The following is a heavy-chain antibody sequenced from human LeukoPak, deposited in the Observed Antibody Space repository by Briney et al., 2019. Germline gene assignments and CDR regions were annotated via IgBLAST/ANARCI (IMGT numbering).Heavy chain of an antibody. D-gene: IGHD5-18*01. CDR1: GDSVSINSAA. CDR3: ARAGDTAMVTSAVDAFDI. J-gene: IGHJ3*02. Sequence: PSQTLSLPCAISGDSVSINSAAWNWIRQSPSRGLEWLGRTYYRSKRYNDYAVSVQSRITINPDTSKNQFSLQLNSVTPEDTAVYYCARAGDTAMVTSAVDAFDIWGQGTMVTVSS. V-gene: IGHV6-1*01. CDR2: TYYRSKRYN.